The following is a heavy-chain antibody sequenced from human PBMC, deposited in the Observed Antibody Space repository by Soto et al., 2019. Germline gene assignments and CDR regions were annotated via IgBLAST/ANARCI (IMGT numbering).Heavy chain of an antibody. CDR1: GYTFTSYG. Sequence: GASVKVACKASGYTFTSYGISWVRQAPGQGLEWMGWISAYNGNTNYAQKLQGRVTMTTDTSTSTAYMELRSLRSDDTAVYYCPRDHPHNIAAAVDPFDPWGQGTLVTVSS. V-gene: IGHV1-18*04. CDR2: ISAYNGNT. CDR3: PRDHPHNIAAAVDPFDP. D-gene: IGHD6-13*01. J-gene: IGHJ5*02.